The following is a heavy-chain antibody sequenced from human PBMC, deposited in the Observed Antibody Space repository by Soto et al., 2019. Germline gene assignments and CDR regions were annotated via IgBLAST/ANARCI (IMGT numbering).Heavy chain of an antibody. CDR3: ARYPTLTDYFFHGMDV. CDR1: GYTFTNYC. D-gene: IGHD4-17*01. Sequence: GECLKISCKGYGYTFTNYCIVWVRQIPWKGLEWMGIIYPGDSDTRYSPSFQGQVTISADRSISTAYLQWSSLKASDTGMYYCARYPTLTDYFFHGMDVWGQGTTVTVSS. V-gene: IGHV5-51*03. J-gene: IGHJ6*02. CDR2: IYPGDSDT.